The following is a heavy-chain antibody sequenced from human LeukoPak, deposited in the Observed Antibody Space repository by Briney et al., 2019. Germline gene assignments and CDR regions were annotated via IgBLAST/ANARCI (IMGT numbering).Heavy chain of an antibody. J-gene: IGHJ4*02. CDR2: ITGDCNYI. V-gene: IGHV3-21*01. CDR3: ARERNFYYFDY. Sequence: GGSLRLSCAASGFTFNDYTMNWVRQAPGKGLEWVSSITGDCNYIFYADSVKGRFTISRDNAQNSLFLELNSLRGEDTAVYYCARERNFYYFDYWGQGALVTVSS. CDR1: GFTFNDYT. D-gene: IGHD3-3*01.